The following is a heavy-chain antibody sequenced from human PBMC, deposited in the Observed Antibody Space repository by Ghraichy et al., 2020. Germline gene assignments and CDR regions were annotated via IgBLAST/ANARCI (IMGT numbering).Heavy chain of an antibody. CDR1: GGTFSSSV. Sequence: SVKVSCKPSGGTFSSSVISWVRQAPGQGLEWMGRIIPSLDIVNYAQNFRGRVTITADKSTSTAYMELSSLRSEDSAIYYCARTVGDYGMDVWGQGTTVTVSS. CDR2: IIPSLDIV. J-gene: IGHJ6*02. CDR3: ARTVGDYGMDV. D-gene: IGHD3-10*01. V-gene: IGHV1-69*04.